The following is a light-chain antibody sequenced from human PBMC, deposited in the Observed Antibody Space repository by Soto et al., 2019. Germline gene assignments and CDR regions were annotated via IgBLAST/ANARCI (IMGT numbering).Light chain of an antibody. CDR1: SSDVGGYNS. CDR2: DVS. Sequence: QSALTQPASVSGSPGQSITISCTGTSSDVGGYNSVSWYQQHPGKAPKLMIYDVSNRPSGVSNRLSGSKSGNTASLTISGLQAEDEADYYYSSCSSGSSPRYVFGTGTKLTVL. CDR3: SSCSSGSSPRYV. J-gene: IGLJ1*01. V-gene: IGLV2-14*01.